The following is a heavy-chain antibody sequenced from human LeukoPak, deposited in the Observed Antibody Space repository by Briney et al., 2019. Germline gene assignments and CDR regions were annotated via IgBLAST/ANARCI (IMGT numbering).Heavy chain of an antibody. D-gene: IGHD6-13*01. CDR2: ISSSSSYI. Sequence: GRSLRLSCAASGFTFSSYSMNWVLQAPGKGLDWVSSISSSSSYIYYADSVKGRFTISRDNAKHSLYLQMNSLRAEDTAVYYCARDGSSSCLDYWGQGTLVTVSS. J-gene: IGHJ4*02. CDR1: GFTFSSYS. V-gene: IGHV3-21*01. CDR3: ARDGSSSCLDY.